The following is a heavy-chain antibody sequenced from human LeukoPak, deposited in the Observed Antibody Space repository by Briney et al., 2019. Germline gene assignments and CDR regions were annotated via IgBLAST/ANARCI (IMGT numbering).Heavy chain of an antibody. CDR1: GFTFDDYA. V-gene: IGHV3-43*02. Sequence: PGGSLRLSCVVSGFTFDDYAMHWVRQAPGKGLEWVSLISGDGGSTYYADSVKGRFTISRDNAKNSLYLQMNSLRVEDTAVYYCARGTHISLVRGALDYWGQGTLVTVSS. D-gene: IGHD3-10*01. J-gene: IGHJ4*02. CDR3: ARGTHISLVRGALDY. CDR2: ISGDGGST.